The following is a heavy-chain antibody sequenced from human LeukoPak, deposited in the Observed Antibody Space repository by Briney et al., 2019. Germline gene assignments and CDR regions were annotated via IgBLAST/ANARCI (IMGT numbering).Heavy chain of an antibody. V-gene: IGHV3-30*03. D-gene: IGHD6-6*01. CDR3: ASLYSSSSGLDY. Sequence: GGSLRLSCAASGFTFSSYGMHWVRQAPGKGLEWVAVISYDGSNKYYAGSVKGRFTISRDNSKNTLYLQMNSLRAEDTAVYYCASLYSSSSGLDYWGQGTLVTVSS. CDR1: GFTFSSYG. J-gene: IGHJ4*02. CDR2: ISYDGSNK.